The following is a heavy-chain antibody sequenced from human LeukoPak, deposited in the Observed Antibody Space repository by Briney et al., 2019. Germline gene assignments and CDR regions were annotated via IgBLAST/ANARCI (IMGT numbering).Heavy chain of an antibody. D-gene: IGHD3-22*01. CDR2: INPNSGGT. J-gene: IGHJ4*02. CDR3: ARGYYDSSGYPPVSKFDY. Sequence: ASVKVSCKASGYTFTGYYMHRVRQAPGQGLEWMGWINPNSGGTNYAQKFQGRVTMTRDTSISTAYMELSRLRSDDTAVYYCARGYYDSSGYPPVSKFDYWGQGTLVTVSS. V-gene: IGHV1-2*02. CDR1: GYTFTGYY.